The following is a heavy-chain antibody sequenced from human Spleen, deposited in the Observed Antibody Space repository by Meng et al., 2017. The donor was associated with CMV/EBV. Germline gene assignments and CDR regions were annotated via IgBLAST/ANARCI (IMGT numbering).Heavy chain of an antibody. CDR1: DYSVSTYG. V-gene: IGHV1-69*05. CDR3: ARESGAARPRGYYYYGMDV. D-gene: IGHD6-6*01. J-gene: IGHJ6*02. CDR2: IIPIFGTA. Sequence: SVKVSCKASDYSVSTYGISWVRQAPGQGLEWMGGIIPIFGTANYAQKFQGRVTITTDESTSTAYMELSSLRSEDTAVYYCARESGAARPRGYYYYGMDVWGQGTTVTVSS.